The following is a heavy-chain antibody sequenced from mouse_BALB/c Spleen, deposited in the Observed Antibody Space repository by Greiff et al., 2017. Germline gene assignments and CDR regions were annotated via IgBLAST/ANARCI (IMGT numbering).Heavy chain of an antibody. CDR3: ARGGDYGAWFAY. CDR1: GFTFSSYA. J-gene: IGHJ3*01. D-gene: IGHD1-1*01. Sequence: EVMLVESGGGLVQPGGSRKLSCAASGFTFSSYAMSWVRQTPEKRLEWVASISSGGSTYYPDSVKGRFTISRDNARNILYLQMSSLRSEDTAMYYCARGGDYGAWFAYWGQGTLVTVSA. V-gene: IGHV5-6-5*01. CDR2: ISSGGST.